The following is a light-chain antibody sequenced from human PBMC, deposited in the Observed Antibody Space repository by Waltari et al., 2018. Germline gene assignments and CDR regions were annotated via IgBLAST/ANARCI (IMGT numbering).Light chain of an antibody. CDR3: SSYAGCPSDVV. J-gene: IGLJ2*01. CDR1: SSDVGGYND. V-gene: IGLV2-8*01. CDR2: EVR. Sequence: QSALTQAPSASGSPGQYVTISCTGTSSDVGGYNDVAWYQQHPGRARKLMLYEVRNRPSGVRDRFSASTSSNTASLTVSGLQAEDEADYYCSSYAGCPSDVVFGGGTTLPVL.